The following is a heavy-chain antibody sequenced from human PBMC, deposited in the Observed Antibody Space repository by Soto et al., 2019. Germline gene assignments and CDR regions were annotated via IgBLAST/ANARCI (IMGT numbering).Heavy chain of an antibody. V-gene: IGHV1-18*01. D-gene: IGHD2-15*01. CDR3: ARMGTCSSGRCYSLPLDF. Sequence: QVHLLQSGAEVKKPGASVKVSCKASGYIFDTYGISWVRQAPGQGLEWLGWITPNNGDTNYAQKVQGRFTVTTDTSTSTAHMQLRNLRSDDTAMYYCARMGTCSSGRCYSLPLDFWGQGTLVSVSS. J-gene: IGHJ4*02. CDR1: GYIFDTYG. CDR2: ITPNNGDT.